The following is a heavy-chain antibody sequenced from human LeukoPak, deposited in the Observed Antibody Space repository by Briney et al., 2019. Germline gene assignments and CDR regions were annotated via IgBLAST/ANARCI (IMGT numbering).Heavy chain of an antibody. CDR2: VHSDGRST. CDR1: GFTFSNYW. Sequence: GGSLRLSCAASGFTFSNYWMHWVRQAPGKGLVWVSRVHSDGRSTSYADSVKGRFTISRDNAKNTLYLQMNSLRAEDTAVYYCASSDTAMASDYWGQGTLVTVSS. J-gene: IGHJ4*02. D-gene: IGHD5-18*01. CDR3: ASSDTAMASDY. V-gene: IGHV3-74*01.